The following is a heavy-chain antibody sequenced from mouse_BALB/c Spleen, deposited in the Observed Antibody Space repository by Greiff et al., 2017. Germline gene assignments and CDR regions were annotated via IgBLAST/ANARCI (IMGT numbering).Heavy chain of an antibody. CDR1: GYSITSGYY. J-gene: IGHJ4*01. Sequence: ESGPGLVKPSQSLSLTCSVTGYSITSGYYWNWIRQFPGNKLEWMGYISYDGSNNYNPSLKNRISITRDTSKNQFFLKLNSVTTEDTATYYCASQEDYYGSSGYTMDYWGQGTSVTVSS. CDR3: ASQEDYYGSSGYTMDY. V-gene: IGHV3-6*02. CDR2: ISYDGSN. D-gene: IGHD1-1*01.